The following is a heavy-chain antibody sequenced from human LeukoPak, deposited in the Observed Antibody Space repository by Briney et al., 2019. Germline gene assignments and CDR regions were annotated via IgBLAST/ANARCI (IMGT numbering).Heavy chain of an antibody. D-gene: IGHD3-10*01. CDR2: FDPEDDET. CDR3: ATRITMVRGVVGWLVQRYDY. V-gene: IGHV1-24*01. J-gene: IGHJ4*02. CDR1: GYTLTESS. Sequence: ASVKVSCKVSGYTLTESSMHWVRQAPGKGLEWMGGFDPEDDETIYVQKFQGRVTMTEDTSTDTAYMVLSSLRSEDTAVYYCATRITMVRGVVGWLVQRYDYWGQGTLVTVSS.